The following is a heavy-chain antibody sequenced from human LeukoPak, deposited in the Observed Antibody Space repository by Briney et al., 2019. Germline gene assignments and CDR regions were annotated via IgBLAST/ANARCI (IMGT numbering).Heavy chain of an antibody. D-gene: IGHD3-22*01. CDR3: ARESTDYYDTSGYYYGPIY. V-gene: IGHV1-69*13. Sequence: VASVKVSCKASGGTFSSYAISWVRQAPGQGLEWMGGIIPIFGTANYAQKFQGRVTITADESTSTAYMELSSLRSEDTAVYYCARESTDYYDTSGYYYGPIYWGQGTLVTVSS. J-gene: IGHJ4*02. CDR2: IIPIFGTA. CDR1: GGTFSSYA.